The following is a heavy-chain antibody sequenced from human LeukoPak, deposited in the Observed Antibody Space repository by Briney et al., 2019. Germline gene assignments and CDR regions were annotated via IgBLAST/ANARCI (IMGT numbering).Heavy chain of an antibody. J-gene: IGHJ4*02. CDR3: ARVRGSGGNYKFDY. D-gene: IGHD1-7*01. V-gene: IGHV4-59*01. Sequence: SETLSLTCTVSGVSISSWYWSWIRQPPGEGLEYIGYISDIGSTSYKPSLKSRVTISVDTSKNQFSLRVTSLTAADTAVYYCARVRGSGGNYKFDYCGQGTLVTVSS. CDR1: GVSISSWY. CDR2: ISDIGST.